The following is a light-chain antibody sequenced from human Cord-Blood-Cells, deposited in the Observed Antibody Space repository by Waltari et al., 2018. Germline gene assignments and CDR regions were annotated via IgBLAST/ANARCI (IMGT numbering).Light chain of an antibody. J-gene: IGLJ1*01. Sequence: QSALTQPPSASGSPGQAVTISCTGTSSDVGGYNYVSWYQQHPGKAPKLMIYEVSKRPSGVPDRFSGSKSGNTASLTVSGLQAEDEADYYCSSCAGSNKKVFGTGTKVTVL. CDR2: EVS. CDR3: SSCAGSNKKV. CDR1: SSDVGGYNY. V-gene: IGLV2-8*01.